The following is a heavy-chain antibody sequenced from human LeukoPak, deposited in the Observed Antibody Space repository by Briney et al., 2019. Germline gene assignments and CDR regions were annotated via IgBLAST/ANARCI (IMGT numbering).Heavy chain of an antibody. CDR1: GSTFSSYA. J-gene: IGHJ4*02. D-gene: IGHD6-19*01. CDR2: ISGSGGST. CDR3: ANSIIAVAGTEDY. V-gene: IGHV3-23*01. Sequence: GGSLRLSCAASGSTFSSYAMSWVRQAPGKGLEWVSAISGSGGSTYYADSVKGRFTISRDNSKNTLYLQMNSLRAEDTAVYYCANSIIAVAGTEDYWGQGTLVTVSS.